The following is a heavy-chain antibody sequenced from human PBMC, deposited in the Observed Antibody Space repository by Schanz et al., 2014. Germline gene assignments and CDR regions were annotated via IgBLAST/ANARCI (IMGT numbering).Heavy chain of an antibody. CDR2: ISYDGSNK. J-gene: IGHJ3*01. CDR3: TRDRGALINHNDALDL. V-gene: IGHV3-30*03. Sequence: VQLVESGGGLIQPGGSLRLSCAASGFSVSSNYMSWVRQAPGKGLEWVALISYDGSNKYYADFVTGRFTISRDNSKDTVYLQMNSLRSEDTAVYYCTRDRGALINHNDALDLWGQGTMVSVSS. CDR1: GFSVSSNY. D-gene: IGHD3-16*01.